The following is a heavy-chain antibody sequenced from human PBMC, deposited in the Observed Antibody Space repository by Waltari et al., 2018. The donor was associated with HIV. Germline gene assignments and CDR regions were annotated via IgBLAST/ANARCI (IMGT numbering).Heavy chain of an antibody. V-gene: IGHV1-8*01. CDR2: MNPNSGNT. CDR3: ARGLWITIFGVVNQYGMDV. J-gene: IGHJ6*02. D-gene: IGHD3-3*01. Sequence: QVQLVQSGAEVKKPGASVKVSCKASGYTFTSYDINWVRQATGQGLEWMGWMNPNSGNTGYAQKFQGRVTMTRNTSISTAYMELSSLRSEDTAVYYCARGLWITIFGVVNQYGMDVWGQGTTVTVSS. CDR1: GYTFTSYD.